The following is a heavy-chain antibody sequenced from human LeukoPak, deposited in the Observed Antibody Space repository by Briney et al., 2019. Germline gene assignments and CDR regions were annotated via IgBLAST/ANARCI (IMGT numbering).Heavy chain of an antibody. CDR1: GGSVNNYY. Sequence: SETLSLTCTVSGGSVNNYYWNWIRQSPGKGLEWIGYIHYTGSTNSNPSLKSRVTISVDTSKNQFSLKLRSVSAADTAVYYCARDREDYGVEYYYYGMDVWGQGTTVTVSS. V-gene: IGHV4-59*02. CDR3: ARDREDYGVEYYYYGMDV. J-gene: IGHJ6*02. CDR2: IHYTGST. D-gene: IGHD4-17*01.